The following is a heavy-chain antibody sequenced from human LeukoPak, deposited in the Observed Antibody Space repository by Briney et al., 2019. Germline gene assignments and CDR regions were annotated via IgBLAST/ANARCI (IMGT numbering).Heavy chain of an antibody. CDR2: ISYDGSNK. CDR1: GFTFSSYG. D-gene: IGHD1-26*01. CDR3: AKGPLGSYYVGSGNWYFDL. V-gene: IGHV3-30*18. Sequence: GGSLRLSCAASGFTFSSYGMHWVRQAPGKGLEWVAVISYDGSNKYYADSVKGRFTISRDNSKNTLYLQMNSLRAEDTAVHYCAKGPLGSYYVGSGNWYFDLWGRGTLVTVSS. J-gene: IGHJ2*01.